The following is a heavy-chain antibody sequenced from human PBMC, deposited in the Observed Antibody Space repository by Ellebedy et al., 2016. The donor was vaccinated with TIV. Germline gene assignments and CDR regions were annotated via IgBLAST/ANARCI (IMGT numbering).Heavy chain of an antibody. CDR2: ISAYNGNT. V-gene: IGHV1-18*01. J-gene: IGHJ6*02. CDR1: GYTFTSYG. CDR3: ARRDGQISTLYYYYGMDV. D-gene: IGHD2-8*01. Sequence: ASVKVSXXASGYTFTSYGISWVRQAPGQGLEWMGWISAYNGNTNYAQKLQGRVTMTTDTSTSTAYMELRSLRSDDTAVYYCARRDGQISTLYYYYGMDVWGQGTTVTVSS.